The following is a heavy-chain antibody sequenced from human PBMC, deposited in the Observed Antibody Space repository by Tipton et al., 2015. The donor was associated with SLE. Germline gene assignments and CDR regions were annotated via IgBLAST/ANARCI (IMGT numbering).Heavy chain of an antibody. CDR1: GGSISSGGYY. V-gene: IGHV4-31*03. J-gene: IGHJ6*04. CDR3: ARGEGYKGFYFIDV. CDR2: IYYRGTT. Sequence: TLSLTCSVSGGSISSGGYYWSRIRQYPGKGLEWIGYIYYRGTTHYNPSLESRASISVDTSRNQFSLNLTSVTAADTAVFYCARGEGYKGFYFIDVWGRGTKVTVSS. D-gene: IGHD5-24*01.